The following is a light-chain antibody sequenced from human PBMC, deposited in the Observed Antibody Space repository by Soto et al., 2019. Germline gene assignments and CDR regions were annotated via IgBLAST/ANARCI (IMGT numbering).Light chain of an antibody. J-gene: IGKJ1*01. V-gene: IGKV1-6*01. CDR3: LQDYTYPWT. CDR1: QSISNY. Sequence: IEVTQSPYTLCASVGARATITCRASQSISNYLAWYQHKPGKAPRIMSSAASILQSGVPSRFSGSGSGTDFTLTISSLKPEDVESYYCLQDYTYPWTFGQGTKVDIK. CDR2: AAS.